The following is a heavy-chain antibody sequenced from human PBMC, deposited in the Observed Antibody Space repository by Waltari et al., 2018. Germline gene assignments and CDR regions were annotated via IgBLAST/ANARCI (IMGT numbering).Heavy chain of an antibody. D-gene: IGHD2-15*01. Sequence: QVQLQESGPGLVKPSETLSLTCAVSGYSISSGYYWGWIRQPPGKGLEWIGSIYHSGGTAYTPSLKRRVTISVDTSKNQFALKLSAVTAADTAVYYCARGFGSNYYYYYMDVWGKGTTVTVSS. V-gene: IGHV4-38-2*01. CDR3: ARGFGSNYYYYYMDV. J-gene: IGHJ6*03. CDR1: GYSISSGYY. CDR2: IYHSGGT.